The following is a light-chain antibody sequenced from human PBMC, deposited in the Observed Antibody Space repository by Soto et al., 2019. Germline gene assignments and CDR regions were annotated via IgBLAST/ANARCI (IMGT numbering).Light chain of an antibody. CDR3: QHYNFWPHS. CDR2: RAS. V-gene: IGKV3-15*01. J-gene: IGKJ2*01. CDR1: QSVHTF. Sequence: EIVLTQSPATLSLSPGDRAALSCKASQSVHTFLAWYQQKPGQAPRLLIYRASIRATGVPARFSGSGSGTEFTLTISGLQSEDVSIYFCQHYNFWPHSFGQGTKVDI.